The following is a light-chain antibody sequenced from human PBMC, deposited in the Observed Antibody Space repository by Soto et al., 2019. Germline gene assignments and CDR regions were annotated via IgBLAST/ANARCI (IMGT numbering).Light chain of an antibody. CDR2: SAS. CDR1: KSLNNH. Sequence: EIVMTQSPVTLSVSPGERDTLSCTASKSLNNHVAWYQQKPGHTPTLLIYSASLTATGTTARFSGSGSGSDFTIPTSSLQFEDCAVYSCQKYNKWPLIFDPGTTVDIK. V-gene: IGKV3-15*01. CDR3: QKYNKWPLI. J-gene: IGKJ3*01.